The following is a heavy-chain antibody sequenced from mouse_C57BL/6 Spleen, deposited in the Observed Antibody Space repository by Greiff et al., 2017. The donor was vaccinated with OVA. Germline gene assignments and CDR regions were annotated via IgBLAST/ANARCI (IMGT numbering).Heavy chain of an antibody. J-gene: IGHJ2*01. Sequence: DVQLVESGGDLVKPGGSLKLSCAASGFTFSSYGMSWVRQTPDKRLEWVATISSGGSYTYYPDSVKGRFTISRDNAKNTLYLQMSSLKSEDTAMYYCAREGGPYYFDYWGQGTTLTVSS. CDR1: GFTFSSYG. V-gene: IGHV5-6*01. CDR3: AREGGPYYFDY. CDR2: ISSGGSYT.